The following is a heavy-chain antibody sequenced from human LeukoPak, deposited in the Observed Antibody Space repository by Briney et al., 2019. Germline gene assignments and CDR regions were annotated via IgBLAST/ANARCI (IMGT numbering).Heavy chain of an antibody. V-gene: IGHV1-58*02. Sequence: GASVKVSCKASGFTFTSSAMQWVRQARGQRLEWKGWIVVGSGNTNYAQKFQERVTITRDMSTSTAYMELSSLRSEDTAVYYCAAKVLSGKVGATIFDYWGQGTLVTVSS. CDR2: IVVGSGNT. CDR3: AAKVLSGKVGATIFDY. CDR1: GFTFTSSA. D-gene: IGHD1-26*01. J-gene: IGHJ4*02.